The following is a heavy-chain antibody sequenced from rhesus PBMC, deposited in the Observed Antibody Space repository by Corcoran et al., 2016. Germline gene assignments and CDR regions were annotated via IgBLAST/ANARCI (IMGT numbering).Heavy chain of an antibody. D-gene: IGHD5-36*01. CDR3: ARNRLTYSYGYGWYFDL. Sequence: QVQLQESGPGLVKPSETLSLTCAVSGGSISSNYWRWIRQPPGKGLGWSGRIYGSGGSTDYNPPLKSRVTISTDTSKNQFSLKLSSVTAADTAVYYCARNRLTYSYGYGWYFDLWGPGTPITISS. CDR2: IYGSGGST. J-gene: IGHJ2*01. CDR1: GGSISSNY. V-gene: IGHV4-160*01.